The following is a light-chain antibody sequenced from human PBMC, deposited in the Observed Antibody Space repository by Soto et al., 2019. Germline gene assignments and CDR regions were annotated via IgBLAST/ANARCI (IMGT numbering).Light chain of an antibody. CDR3: QQSYNAPIT. V-gene: IGKV3-20*01. J-gene: IGKJ5*01. Sequence: EIVLTQSPGTLSFSPGERATLSCRASQSVSNSYLAWYQQKPGQAPRLLMYGASNRATGIPDRFSGSGSGTDFTLTISSLQPEDFATYYCQQSYNAPITFGQGTRLEIK. CDR1: QSVSNSY. CDR2: GAS.